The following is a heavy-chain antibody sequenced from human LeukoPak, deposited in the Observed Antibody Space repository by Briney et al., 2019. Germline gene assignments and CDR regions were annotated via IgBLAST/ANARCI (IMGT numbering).Heavy chain of an antibody. CDR2: IIPIFGTA. Sequence: ASVTVSCTASGGTFSIYAISWVRQTPGQGLEWMGGIIPIFGTANYAQKFQGRVTITADESTSTAYMELSSLRSEDTAVYYCARGVAGMATITPWDYWGQGTLVTVSS. CDR3: ARGVAGMATITPWDY. CDR1: GGTFSIYA. D-gene: IGHD5-24*01. V-gene: IGHV1-69*13. J-gene: IGHJ4*02.